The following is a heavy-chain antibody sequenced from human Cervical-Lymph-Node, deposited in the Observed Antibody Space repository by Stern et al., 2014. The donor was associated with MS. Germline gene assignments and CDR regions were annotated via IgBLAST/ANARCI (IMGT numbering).Heavy chain of an antibody. CDR3: ARQDAVAGLDY. CDR2: IILILVTP. J-gene: IGHJ4*02. D-gene: IGHD6-19*01. Sequence: QDKLAQSGAEVMKPGPSVKVSCKSSGDPSKNDPISWVRQAPGQGLEWMGGIILILVTPNYAQKFQGRVTITADGSTGTVYMEISSLRSEDTAVYYCARQDAVAGLDYWGQGTLVTVSS. V-gene: IGHV1-69*11. CDR1: GDPSKNDP.